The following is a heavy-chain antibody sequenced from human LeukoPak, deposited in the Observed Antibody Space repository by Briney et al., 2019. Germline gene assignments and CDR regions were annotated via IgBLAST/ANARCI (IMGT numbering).Heavy chain of an antibody. V-gene: IGHV3-21*04. Sequence: PGGSLRLSCAASGFTFSSYSMNWVRQAPGKGLEWVSSISSSSSYIYYADSVKGRFTISRDNAKNSLYLQMNGLRAEDTAVYYCARDRRGRDGYNSGYFDYWGQGTLVTVSS. CDR1: GFTFSSYS. J-gene: IGHJ4*02. D-gene: IGHD5-24*01. CDR3: ARDRRGRDGYNSGYFDY. CDR2: ISSSSSYI.